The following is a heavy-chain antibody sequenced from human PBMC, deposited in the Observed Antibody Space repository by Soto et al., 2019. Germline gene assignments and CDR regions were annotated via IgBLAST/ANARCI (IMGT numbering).Heavy chain of an antibody. J-gene: IGHJ4*02. CDR3: AKDRALVLSFYFDY. CDR2: IRWNSGSI. D-gene: IGHD6-13*01. V-gene: IGHV3-9*01. CDR1: GFTFDDYA. Sequence: EVQLVESGGGLVQPGRSLRLSCAASGFTFDDYAMHWVRRAPGKGLEWVSGIRWNSGSIGYADSVKGRFTISRDNAKNSVYLQMNSLRAEDTALYYCAKDRALVLSFYFDYWGQGTLVTVSS.